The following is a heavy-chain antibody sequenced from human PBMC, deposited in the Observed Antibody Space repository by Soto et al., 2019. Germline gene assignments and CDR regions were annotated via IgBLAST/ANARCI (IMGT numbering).Heavy chain of an antibody. CDR3: ARVARGVIVLEFRGLDY. D-gene: IGHD3-10*01. V-gene: IGHV3-30-3*01. CDR2: ISYDGSNK. Sequence: GGSLRLSCAASGFTFSSYAMHWVRQAPGKGLEWVAVISYDGSNKYYADPVKGRFTISRDNSKNTLYLQMNSLRAEDTAVYYCARVARGVIVLEFRGLDYWGQGTLVTVSS. J-gene: IGHJ4*02. CDR1: GFTFSSYA.